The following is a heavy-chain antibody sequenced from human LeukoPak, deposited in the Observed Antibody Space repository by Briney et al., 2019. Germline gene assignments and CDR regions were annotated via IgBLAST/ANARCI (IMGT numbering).Heavy chain of an antibody. CDR2: IYTSGST. CDR3: AREGGDVTMDGSAEP. CDR1: GGSISSGSYY. V-gene: IGHV4-61*02. J-gene: IGHJ5*02. Sequence: SATLSLTCTVAGGSISSGSYYWSWIRQPAGKGLEWIGRIYTSGSTNYNPSLKSRVTISVDTSKNQFSLKLSSVTAADTAVYYCAREGGDVTMDGSAEPWGEGTLVTVSS. D-gene: IGHD3-10*01.